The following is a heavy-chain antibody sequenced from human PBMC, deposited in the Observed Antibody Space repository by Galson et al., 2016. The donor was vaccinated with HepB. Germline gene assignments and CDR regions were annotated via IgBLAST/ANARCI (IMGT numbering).Heavy chain of an antibody. CDR2: IYPGNSDT. Sequence: QSGAEVTKPGESLKISCKGSGYGFNSYWIGWVRQMPGKGLEWMGIIYPGNSDTRYSQSFQGQVTISADKSNGPAYLKWSILRASDNGMHYCAGPSTGAYPASVAYWGQGTLVTVSS. CDR1: GYGFNSYW. CDR3: AGPSTGAYPASVAY. D-gene: IGHD7-27*01. V-gene: IGHV5-51*01. J-gene: IGHJ4*02.